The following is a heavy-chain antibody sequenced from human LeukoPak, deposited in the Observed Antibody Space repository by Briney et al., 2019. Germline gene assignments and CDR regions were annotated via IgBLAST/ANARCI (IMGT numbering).Heavy chain of an antibody. D-gene: IGHD1-26*01. CDR1: GFTFSTYG. CDR2: ISVDGGVT. V-gene: IGHV3-64*01. CDR3: ARARSGSYGDY. Sequence: PGGSLRLSCAASGFTFSTYGMHWVRQAPGKGLEYVSVISVDGGVTYYANSVKGRFTISRDNSKNTLYLQMGSLRAEDMAVYYCARARSGSYGDYWGQGTLVTVSS. J-gene: IGHJ4*02.